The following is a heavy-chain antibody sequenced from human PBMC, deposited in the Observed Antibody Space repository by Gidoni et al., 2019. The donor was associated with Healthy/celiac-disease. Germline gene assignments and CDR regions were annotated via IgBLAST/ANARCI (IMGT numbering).Heavy chain of an antibody. CDR3: ARELSLDYYYYGMDV. CDR2: ISYEGSNK. V-gene: IGHV3-30-3*01. J-gene: IGHJ6*02. CDR1: GFTFSSYA. Sequence: QVQLVASGGGVVQPGRSLRLSCAASGFTFSSYAMNWVRQAPGKGLEWVAVISYEGSNKYYADSVKGRFTISRDNSKNTLYLQMNSLRAEDTAVYYCARELSLDYYYYGMDVWGQGTTVTVSS.